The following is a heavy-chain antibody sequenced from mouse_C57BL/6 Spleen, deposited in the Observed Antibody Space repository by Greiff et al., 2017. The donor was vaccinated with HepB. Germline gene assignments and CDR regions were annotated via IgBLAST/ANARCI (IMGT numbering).Heavy chain of an antibody. D-gene: IGHD1-1*01. V-gene: IGHV14-1*01. J-gene: IGHJ2*01. CDR2: IDPEDGDT. Sequence: VQLKESGAELVRPGASVKLSCTASGFNITDYYMHWVKQRPEQGLEWIGRIDPEDGDTEYAPKFQGKATMTADTSSNTAYLQLSSLTSEDTAVYYCTLSPITTVVAPHYWGQGTTLTVSS. CDR3: TLSPITTVVAPHY. CDR1: GFNITDYY.